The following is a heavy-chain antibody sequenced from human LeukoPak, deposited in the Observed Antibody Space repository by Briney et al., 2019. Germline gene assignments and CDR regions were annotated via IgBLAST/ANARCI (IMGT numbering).Heavy chain of an antibody. CDR3: AKGLRGTIPRGGPFDY. Sequence: PGGSLRVSCAASGFTFDDYAMHWVRQVPGKGLEWVSGISWNSGSIGYADSVKGRFTISRDNAKDSLYLQMNSLRAEDTALYYCAKGLRGTIPRGGPFDYWGQGTLVTVSS. V-gene: IGHV3-9*01. CDR2: ISWNSGSI. CDR1: GFTFDDYA. D-gene: IGHD3-10*01. J-gene: IGHJ4*02.